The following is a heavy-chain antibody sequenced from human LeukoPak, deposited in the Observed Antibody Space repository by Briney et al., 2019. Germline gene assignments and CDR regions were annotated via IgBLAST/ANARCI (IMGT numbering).Heavy chain of an antibody. D-gene: IGHD5-18*01. CDR2: ISGSGGST. J-gene: IGHJ3*02. CDR3: AKAAAPGLRIQLWSIGGAFDI. V-gene: IGHV3-23*01. CDR1: GFTFSSYG. Sequence: GGSLRLSCAASGFTFSSYGMSWVRQAPGKGLEWVSAISGSGGSTYYADSVKGRFTISRDNSKNTLYLQMNSLRAEDTAVYYCAKAAAPGLRIQLWSIGGAFDIWGQGTMVTVSS.